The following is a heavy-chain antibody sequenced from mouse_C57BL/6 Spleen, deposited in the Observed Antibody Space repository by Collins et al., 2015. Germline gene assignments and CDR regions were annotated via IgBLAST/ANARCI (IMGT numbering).Heavy chain of an antibody. J-gene: IGHJ1*03. D-gene: IGHD2-4*01. CDR2: IDPNSGGT. CDR1: GYTFTSCW. Sequence: QVQLQQPGAELVKPGASVKLSCKASGYTFTSCWMHWVKQRPGRGLEWIGRIDPNSGGTKYNEKFKSKATLTVDKPSSTAYIQLSSLTSEDSAVYYCARKYDYENWYFDVWGTGTTVTVSS. V-gene: IGHV1-72*01. CDR3: ARKYDYENWYFDV.